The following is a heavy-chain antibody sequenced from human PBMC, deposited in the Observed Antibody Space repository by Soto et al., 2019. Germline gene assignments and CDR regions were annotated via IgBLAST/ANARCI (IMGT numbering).Heavy chain of an antibody. J-gene: IGHJ4*02. V-gene: IGHV3-23*01. D-gene: IGHD7-27*01. CDR2: ISGSGGST. Sequence: GGSLRLSCAASGFTFSSSAMSWVRQAPGKGLEWVSAISGSGGSTYYADSVKGRFTISRDTSKNTLYLQMNSLRAEDTAVYYCANCTLTGVVYWGQGTLVTVSS. CDR3: ANCTLTGVVY. CDR1: GFTFSSSA.